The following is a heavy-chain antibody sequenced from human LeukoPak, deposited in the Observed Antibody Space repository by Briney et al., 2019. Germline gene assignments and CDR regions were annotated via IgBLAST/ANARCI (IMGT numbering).Heavy chain of an antibody. CDR1: GGSISSSSYY. CDR3: ARVFYDFWSGYREIDY. Sequence: SETLSLTCTVSGGSISSSSYYWGWIRQPPGKGLEWVGSIYHSGSTYYNPSLKSRVTISVDTSKNQFSLKLSSVTAADTAVYYCARVFYDFWSGYREIDYWGQGTLVTVSS. D-gene: IGHD3-3*01. J-gene: IGHJ4*02. CDR2: IYHSGST. V-gene: IGHV4-39*07.